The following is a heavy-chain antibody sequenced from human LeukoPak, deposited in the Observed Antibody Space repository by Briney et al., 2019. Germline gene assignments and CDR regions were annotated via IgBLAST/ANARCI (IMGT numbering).Heavy chain of an antibody. J-gene: IGHJ4*02. D-gene: IGHD3-22*01. Sequence: VGYIYYSGSTNYNPSLKSRVTISVDTSKNQFSLRLTSVTAADTAVYYCARGPDSSGYHFDYWGQGTLVTVSS. CDR2: IYYSGST. CDR3: ARGPDSSGYHFDY. V-gene: IGHV4-59*09.